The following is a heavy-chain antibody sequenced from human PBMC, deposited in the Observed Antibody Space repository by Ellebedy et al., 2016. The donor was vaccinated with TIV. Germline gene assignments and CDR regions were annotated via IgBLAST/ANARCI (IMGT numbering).Heavy chain of an antibody. CDR1: GFTFDDYA. Sequence: SLKISCAASGFTFDDYAMHWVRQAPGKGLEWVSGIGWNGDSMDYVDCVKGRFTISRDNAKNSLYLQMNGLRAEDTALYYCAKGIFQWYSSNYFDDWGQGTLVTVSS. V-gene: IGHV3-9*01. CDR2: IGWNGDSM. D-gene: IGHD6-13*01. J-gene: IGHJ4*02. CDR3: AKGIFQWYSSNYFDD.